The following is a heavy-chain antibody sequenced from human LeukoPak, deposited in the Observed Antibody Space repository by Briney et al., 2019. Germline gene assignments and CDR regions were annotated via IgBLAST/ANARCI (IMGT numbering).Heavy chain of an antibody. V-gene: IGHV4-34*01. CDR2: INHSGST. CDR3: AELGITMIGGV. J-gene: IGHJ6*04. D-gene: IGHD3-10*02. Sequence: SETLSLTCAVYGGSFSGYYWSWIRQPPGKGLEWIGEINHSGSTNYNPSLKSRVTISVDTSKNQFSLKLSSVTAEDAAVYYCAELGITMIGGVWGKGATVTISS. CDR1: GGSFSGYY.